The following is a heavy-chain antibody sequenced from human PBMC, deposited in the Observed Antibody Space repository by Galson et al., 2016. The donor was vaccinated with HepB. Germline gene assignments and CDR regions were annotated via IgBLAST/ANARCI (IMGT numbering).Heavy chain of an antibody. Sequence: SLRLSCAGSGFTLSSHTMNWVRQAPGKGLEWVSSISSSATTYIYYADSVKGRFTVSRDNAKNSLFLQMNSLRAEDTAMYYCARKSPYGDYHLDSWGQGTLVTVSS. CDR1: GFTLSSHT. J-gene: IGHJ4*02. D-gene: IGHD4-17*01. CDR2: ISSSATTYI. V-gene: IGHV3-21*01. CDR3: ARKSPYGDYHLDS.